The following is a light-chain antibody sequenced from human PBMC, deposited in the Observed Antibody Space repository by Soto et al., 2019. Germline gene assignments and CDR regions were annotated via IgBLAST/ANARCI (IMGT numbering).Light chain of an antibody. CDR2: LTS. CDR1: QDISKS. J-gene: IGKJ2*01. CDR3: QQYDSVPYT. Sequence: DIQMTQSPSSLSASVGDRVTITCQASQDISKSLNWYQQKPWQAPKLLIYLTSNLERGVPSRFSGSGSGTNFSLTIRSLQPADFATYFCQQYDSVPYTFGQGTMLDMK. V-gene: IGKV1-33*01.